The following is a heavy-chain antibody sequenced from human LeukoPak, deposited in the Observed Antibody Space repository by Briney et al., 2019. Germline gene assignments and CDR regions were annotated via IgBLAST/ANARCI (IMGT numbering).Heavy chain of an antibody. CDR2: IIPILGIA. D-gene: IGHD3-22*01. CDR3: ARNHYYDSSLGYYFDY. V-gene: IGHV1-69*02. J-gene: IGHJ4*02. CDR1: GGTFSSYT. Sequence: SVKVSCKASGGTFSSYTISWVRQAPGQGLEWMGRIIPILGIANYAQKFQGRVTITADKSTNTAYMELSSLRSEDTAVYYCARNHYYDSSLGYYFDYWGQGTLVTVSS.